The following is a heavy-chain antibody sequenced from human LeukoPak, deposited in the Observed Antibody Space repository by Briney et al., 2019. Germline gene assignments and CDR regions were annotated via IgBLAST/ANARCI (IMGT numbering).Heavy chain of an antibody. CDR1: GGSISSYY. J-gene: IGHJ4*02. Sequence: PSQTLSLTCTVSGGSISSYYCSWIRQPPGKGLEWIGYIYYSGSTNYNPSLKSRVTISVDTSKNQFSLKLSSVTAADTAVYYCARGGRRGSGSYYNWGQGTLVTVSS. CDR2: IYYSGST. V-gene: IGHV4-59*01. CDR3: ARGGRRGSGSYYN. D-gene: IGHD3-10*01.